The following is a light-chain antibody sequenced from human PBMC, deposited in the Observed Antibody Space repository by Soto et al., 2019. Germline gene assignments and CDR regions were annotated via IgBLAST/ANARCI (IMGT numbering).Light chain of an antibody. CDR1: QSVSSY. V-gene: IGKV3-11*01. Sequence: EIVLTQSPATLSLSPGERATLSCRASQSVSSYLAWYQQKPGQAPRLLIYDALNRATGIPARFSGSGSGTDFTLTISSLEPEDFAVYYCHQRYNWPRTFGQGTKVEIK. CDR3: HQRYNWPRT. CDR2: DAL. J-gene: IGKJ1*01.